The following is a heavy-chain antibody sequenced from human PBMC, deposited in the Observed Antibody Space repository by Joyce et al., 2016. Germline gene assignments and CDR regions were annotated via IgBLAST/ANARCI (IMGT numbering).Heavy chain of an antibody. J-gene: IGHJ6*02. CDR2: IGSGFNI. V-gene: IGHV3-48*02. CDR3: ARDGQRGYDMDV. CDR1: GFTFSRYS. Sequence: EVQLVESGGGLVQPGGSLRLSCAASGFTFSRYSMNWVRQAPGKGLECVSYIGSGFNIYYADFVKGRITISRDNAKNSRYLQMSSLRDEDTAVYFCARDGQRGYDMDVWGQGTTVTVSS.